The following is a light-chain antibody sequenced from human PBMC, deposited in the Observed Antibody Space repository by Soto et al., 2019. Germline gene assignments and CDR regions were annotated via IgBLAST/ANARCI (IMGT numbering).Light chain of an antibody. Sequence: QSAPTQPASVSGSPGQSITISCTGTSIDVGSYNLVSWYQHHPGKAPKLMIYEGTKRPSGVSNRFSGSKSGNTASLTISGLQAEDEADYYCCSYADSNTPVVFGGGTKVTVL. V-gene: IGLV2-23*01. CDR3: CSYADSNTPVV. J-gene: IGLJ3*02. CDR1: SIDVGSYNL. CDR2: EGT.